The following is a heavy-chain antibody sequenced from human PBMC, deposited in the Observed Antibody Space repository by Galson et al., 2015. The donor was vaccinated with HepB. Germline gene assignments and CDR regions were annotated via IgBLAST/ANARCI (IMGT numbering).Heavy chain of an antibody. CDR3: ARDGFTMVRGVNDY. CDR2: ISAYNGNT. J-gene: IGHJ4*02. Sequence: SCKASGYTFTSYSISWVRQAPGQGLEWMGWISAYNGNTNYAQKLQGRVTMTTDTSTSTAYMELRSLRSGDTAVYYCARDGFTMVRGVNDYWGQGTLVTVSS. V-gene: IGHV1-18*01. D-gene: IGHD3-10*01. CDR1: GYTFTSYS.